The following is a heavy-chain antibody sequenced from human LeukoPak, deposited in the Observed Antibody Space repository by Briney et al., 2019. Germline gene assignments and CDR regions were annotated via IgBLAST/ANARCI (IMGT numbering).Heavy chain of an antibody. J-gene: IGHJ3*02. V-gene: IGHV1-8*01. D-gene: IGHD2-21*02. Sequence: ASVKVSCKASGYTFTSYDINWVRQATGQGLEWMGWMNPNSGNTGYAQKFQGRVTMTRNTSISTAYMELSSLRSEDTAVYYCASRLAYCGGDCSPDAFDIWGQGTMVTVSS. CDR1: GYTFTSYD. CDR2: MNPNSGNT. CDR3: ASRLAYCGGDCSPDAFDI.